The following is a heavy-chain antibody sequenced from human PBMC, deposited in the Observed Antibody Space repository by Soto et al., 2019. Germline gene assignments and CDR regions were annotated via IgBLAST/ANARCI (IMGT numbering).Heavy chain of an antibody. V-gene: IGHV1-24*01. J-gene: IGHJ6*03. CDR1: GYTLTELS. CDR3: ATNADFGVVPNSYYYYYYMDV. D-gene: IGHD3-3*01. CDR2: FDPEDGET. Sequence: ASVKVSCKVSGYTLTELSMHWVRQAPGKGLEWMGGFDPEDGETIYAQKFQGRVTMTEDTSTDTAYMELSSLRSEDTAVYYCATNADFGVVPNSYYYYYYMDVWGKGTTVIVSS.